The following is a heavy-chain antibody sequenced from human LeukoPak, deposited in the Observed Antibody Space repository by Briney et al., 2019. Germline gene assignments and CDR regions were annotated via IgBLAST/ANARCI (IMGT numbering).Heavy chain of an antibody. CDR2: IYSDNT. D-gene: IGHD3-16*01. J-gene: IGHJ4*02. V-gene: IGHV3-53*01. CDR3: ARRADAYSHPYDY. Sequence: PGGSLRLSCTVPGFTVSSNSMSWVRQAPGKGLEWVSFIYSDNTHYSDSVKGRFTISRDNSKNTLYLQMNSLRAEDTAVYYCARRADAYSHPYDYWGQGTLVTVSS. CDR1: GFTVSSNS.